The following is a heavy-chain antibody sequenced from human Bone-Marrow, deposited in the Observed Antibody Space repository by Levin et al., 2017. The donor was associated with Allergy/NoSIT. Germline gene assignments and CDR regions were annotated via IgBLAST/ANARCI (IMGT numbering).Heavy chain of an antibody. D-gene: IGHD1-26*01. J-gene: IGHJ4*02. CDR1: GGTFSSYA. CDR3: AGSGRALYGTYIFDF. V-gene: IGHV1-69*13. CDR2: IIPIFGTA. Sequence: VASVKVSCKASGGTFSSYAISWVRQAPGEGLEWMGGIIPIFGTATYVQKFQGRLTITADESTRTAYMELSSLKSEDTALYYCAGSGRALYGTYIFDFWGQGTLVTVSS.